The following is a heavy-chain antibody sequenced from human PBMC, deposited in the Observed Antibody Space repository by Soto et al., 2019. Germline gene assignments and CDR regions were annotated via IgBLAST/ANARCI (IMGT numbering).Heavy chain of an antibody. V-gene: IGHV4-59*01. Sequence: TLSLTCTVSGGSISSYYWSWIRQPPGKGLEWIGYIYYSGSTNYNPSLKSRVTISVDTSKNQFSLKLSSVTAADTAVYYCARDRGIAAAGSLSPTFYYYYGMAVWGQGTTVTVS. CDR3: ARDRGIAAAGSLSPTFYYYYGMAV. J-gene: IGHJ6*02. CDR2: IYYSGST. D-gene: IGHD6-13*01. CDR1: GGSISSYY.